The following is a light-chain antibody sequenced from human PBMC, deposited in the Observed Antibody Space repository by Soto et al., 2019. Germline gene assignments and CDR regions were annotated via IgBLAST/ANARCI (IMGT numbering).Light chain of an antibody. CDR3: QSYDSSLSAWV. V-gene: IGLV1-40*01. J-gene: IGLJ3*02. CDR2: GNS. Sequence: QSVLTQPPSVSGAPGQRVTISCTGSSSDIGAGYDVNWYQQLPGTAPKLLIYGNSNRPSGVPDRFSGSKSGTSASLAITGLQAEDGADYYCQSYDSSLSAWVFGGGTKVTVL. CDR1: SSDIGAGYD.